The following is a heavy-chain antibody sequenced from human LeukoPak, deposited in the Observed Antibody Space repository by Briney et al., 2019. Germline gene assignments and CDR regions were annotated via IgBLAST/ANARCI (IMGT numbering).Heavy chain of an antibody. Sequence: ASVKVSCKASGHTFTNYGVTWVRQAPGQGLQWMGWVSAVKGNTNYAQKFQDRVTISIDTSTSTAFMELRRLTSDDTAVYYCAENRGGTWWDLVDYWGQGTLVTVSS. V-gene: IGHV1-18*04. D-gene: IGHD1-26*01. CDR3: AENRGGTWWDLVDY. CDR1: GHTFTNYG. J-gene: IGHJ4*02. CDR2: VSAVKGNT.